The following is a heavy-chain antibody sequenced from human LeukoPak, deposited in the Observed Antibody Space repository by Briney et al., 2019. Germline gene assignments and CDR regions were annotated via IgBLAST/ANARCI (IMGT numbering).Heavy chain of an antibody. CDR1: GFTFSSYS. Sequence: PGGSPRLSCAASGFTFSSYSMNWVRQAPGKGLEWVSSISSSSSYIYYADSVKGRFTISRDNAKNSLYLQMNSLRAEDTAVYYCAGYCSGGSCYSAFDYWGQGTLVTVSS. CDR3: AGYCSGGSCYSAFDY. CDR2: ISSSSSYI. D-gene: IGHD2-15*01. J-gene: IGHJ4*02. V-gene: IGHV3-21*01.